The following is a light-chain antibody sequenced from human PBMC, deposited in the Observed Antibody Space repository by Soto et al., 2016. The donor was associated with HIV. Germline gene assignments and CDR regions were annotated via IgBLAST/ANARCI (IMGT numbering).Light chain of an antibody. CDR3: LQHDKYPHT. V-gene: IGKV1-39*01. J-gene: IGKJ2*01. Sequence: DIQMTQSPSSLSASVGDRVTITCRASQSIITYLNWYQQRPGKAPKLLIYAASSLQGGVPSRFSGSGSGTDFTLTISSLQPEDFATYYCLQHDKYPHTFGQGTKLEIK. CDR2: AAS. CDR1: QSIITY.